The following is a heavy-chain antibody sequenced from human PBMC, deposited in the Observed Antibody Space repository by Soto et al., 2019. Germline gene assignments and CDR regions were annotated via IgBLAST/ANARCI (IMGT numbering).Heavy chain of an antibody. CDR3: ARGGGYCSSTSCYTDYYYYYGMDV. CDR1: GYTFTSYD. Sequence: ASVKVSCKASGYTFTSYDINWVRQATGQGLEWMGWMNPNSGNTGYAQKFQGRVTMTRNTSRSTAYMELSSLRSEDTAVYYCARGGGYCSSTSCYTDYYYYYGMDVWGQGTTVTVSS. CDR2: MNPNSGNT. J-gene: IGHJ6*02. D-gene: IGHD2-2*02. V-gene: IGHV1-8*01.